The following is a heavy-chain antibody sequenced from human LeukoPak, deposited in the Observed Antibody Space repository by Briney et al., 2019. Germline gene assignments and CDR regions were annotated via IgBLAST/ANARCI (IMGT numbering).Heavy chain of an antibody. D-gene: IGHD6-19*01. CDR1: GFTVSDNY. V-gene: IGHV3-66*01. Sequence: PGGSLRLSCAASGFTVSDNYMSWVRQAPGKGLEWVSTVYSGGLTYYADPVKGRFTISRDNSKNTLYLQMSSLRAEDTAVYYCVRDRWPGLGDFWGQGTTVTGSS. CDR3: VRDRWPGLGDF. J-gene: IGHJ6*02. CDR2: VYSGGLT.